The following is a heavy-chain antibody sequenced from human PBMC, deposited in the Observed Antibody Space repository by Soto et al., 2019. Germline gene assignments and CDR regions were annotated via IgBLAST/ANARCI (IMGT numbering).Heavy chain of an antibody. CDR1: GFSLSTSGMC. CDR3: ARGTMVRGVIPLDY. CDR2: IDWDDDK. V-gene: IGHV2-70*01. Sequence: PTLVNPTQTLTLTCTFSGFSLSTSGMCVSWIRQPPGKALEWLALIDWDDDKYYSTSLKTRLTISKDTSKNQVVLTMTNMDPVDTATYYCARGTMVRGVIPLDYWGQGTLVTVSS. J-gene: IGHJ4*02. D-gene: IGHD3-10*01.